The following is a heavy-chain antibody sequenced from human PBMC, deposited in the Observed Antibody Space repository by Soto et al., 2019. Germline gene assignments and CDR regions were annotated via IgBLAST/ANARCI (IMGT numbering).Heavy chain of an antibody. J-gene: IGHJ4*02. CDR3: ACVRRPGGAPVGFGH. CDR2: MYPDDSDT. V-gene: IGHV5-51*03. D-gene: IGHD1-26*01. Sequence: EVQLVQSGAEVKKPGESLKISCKGSGYSFPTYWIGWVRQMPGKGLEWMGIMYPDDSDTRYSPSFQGQVTISADKSINTAYLQWSSLKASDTAMYYCACVRRPGGAPVGFGHWGQGTPVTVSS. CDR1: GYSFPTYW.